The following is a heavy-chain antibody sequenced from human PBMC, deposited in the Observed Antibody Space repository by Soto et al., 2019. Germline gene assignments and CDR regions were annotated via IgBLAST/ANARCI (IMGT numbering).Heavy chain of an antibody. Sequence: EVQLVESGGGLVQPGGSLRLSCAASGFSFSDDWMHWVRQAPGKGLVWVSCIDTDGSTTTYADSVKGRFTISRDNVKNTLYLQMDSLRAEDTALYYCSRGGGFRGNYLGGQGTLVTVSS. V-gene: IGHV3-74*01. CDR2: IDTDGSTT. D-gene: IGHD1-7*01. J-gene: IGHJ4*02. CDR3: SRGGGFRGNYL. CDR1: GFSFSDDW.